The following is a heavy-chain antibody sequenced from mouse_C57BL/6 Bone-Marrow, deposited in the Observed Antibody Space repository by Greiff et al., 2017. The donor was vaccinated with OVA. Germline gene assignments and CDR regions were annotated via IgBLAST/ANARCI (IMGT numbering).Heavy chain of an antibody. J-gene: IGHJ2*01. V-gene: IGHV4-1*01. CDR1: GIDFSRYW. CDR2: INPDSSTI. D-gene: IGHD1-1*01. CDR3: ARPIYYGSSYHFDY. Sequence: EVKLVESGGGLVQPGGSLKLSCAASGIDFSRYWMSWVRRAPGKGLEWIGEINPDSSTINYAPSLKDKFIISRDNAKNTLYLQMSKVRSEDTALYYCARPIYYGSSYHFDYWGQGTTLTVSS.